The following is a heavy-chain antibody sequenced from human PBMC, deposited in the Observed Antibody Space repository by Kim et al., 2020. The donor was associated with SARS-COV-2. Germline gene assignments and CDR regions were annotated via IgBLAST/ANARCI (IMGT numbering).Heavy chain of an antibody. D-gene: IGHD2-2*01. J-gene: IGHJ6*02. V-gene: IGHV3-30-3*01. CDR2: ISYDGSNK. CDR3: ARPPPEGGSSTPYGMDV. Sequence: GGSLRLSCAASGFTFSSYAMHWVRQAPGKGLEWVAVISYDGSNKYYADSVKGRFTISRDNSKNTLYLQMNSLRAEDTAVYYCARPPPEGGSSTPYGMDVWGQGTTVTVSS. CDR1: GFTFSSYA.